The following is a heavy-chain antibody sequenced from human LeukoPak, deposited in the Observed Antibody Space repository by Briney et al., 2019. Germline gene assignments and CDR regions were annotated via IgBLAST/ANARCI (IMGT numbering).Heavy chain of an antibody. CDR3: VTLGGGVPIAIVDY. V-gene: IGHV1-24*01. J-gene: IGHJ4*02. D-gene: IGHD3-16*01. CDR2: FEPEDGER. Sequence: GASVKVSCKVSGYTLTELSLHWVRQAAGKGLEWMGGFEPEDGERVYAQTFQGRVAMTEDTSTGTAYMELSSLTSEDTAVYYCVTLGGGVPIAIVDYWGQGTLVTVSS. CDR1: GYTLTELS.